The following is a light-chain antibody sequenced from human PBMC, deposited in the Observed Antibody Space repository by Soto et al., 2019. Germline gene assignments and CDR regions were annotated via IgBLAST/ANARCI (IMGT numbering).Light chain of an antibody. CDR1: QGISTY. Sequence: DIQLTQSPSFLSASVGDRVTITCRASQGISTYLAWYQQKPGNAPKLLIYDASSLESGVPSRFSGSGSGTEFTLTISGLQPDDFATYYCQQYNSYWTFGQGTKVDI. V-gene: IGKV1-5*01. J-gene: IGKJ1*01. CDR3: QQYNSYWT. CDR2: DAS.